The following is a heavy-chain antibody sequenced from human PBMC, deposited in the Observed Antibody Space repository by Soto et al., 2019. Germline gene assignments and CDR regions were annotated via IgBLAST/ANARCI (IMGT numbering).Heavy chain of an antibody. CDR3: ARAALYNRGHCWFDP. CDR1: GDSISTDDHY. J-gene: IGHJ5*02. Sequence: PLSLTCTVSGDSISTDDHYWSWIRQHPGRGLEWIGYIYHGGTTYYNPSLESRVTISIDTSENHFSLRLNSVTVADTAVYYCARAALYNRGHCWFDPWGQGTLVTVSS. CDR2: IYHGGTT. D-gene: IGHD1-1*01. V-gene: IGHV4-31*03.